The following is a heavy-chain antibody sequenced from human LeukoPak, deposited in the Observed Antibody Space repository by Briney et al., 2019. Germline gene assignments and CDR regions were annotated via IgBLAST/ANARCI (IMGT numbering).Heavy chain of an antibody. J-gene: IGHJ3*02. CDR2: INHSGST. Sequence: SETLSLTCAVYGGSFSGYYWSWIRQPPGKGLEWIGEINHSGSTNYNPSLKSRVTISVDTSKNQFSLKLSSVTAADTAVYYCARGPYYDFWSGARFDAFDIWGQGTMVTVSS. D-gene: IGHD3-3*01. CDR3: ARGPYYDFWSGARFDAFDI. CDR1: GGSFSGYY. V-gene: IGHV4-34*01.